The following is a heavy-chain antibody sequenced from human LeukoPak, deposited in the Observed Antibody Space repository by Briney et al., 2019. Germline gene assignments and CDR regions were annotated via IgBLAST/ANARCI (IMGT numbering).Heavy chain of an antibody. CDR2: INSDGSST. J-gene: IGHJ4*02. D-gene: IGHD5-24*01. Sequence: SGGSLRLSCAASGFTFSSYWMHWVRQAPGKGLVWVSRINSDGSSTSYADSVKGRFTISRDNAKNTLYLQMNSLRAEDTAVYYCVRESRRDGYTKYWGQGTLVTVSS. V-gene: IGHV3-74*01. CDR3: VRESRRDGYTKY. CDR1: GFTFSSYW.